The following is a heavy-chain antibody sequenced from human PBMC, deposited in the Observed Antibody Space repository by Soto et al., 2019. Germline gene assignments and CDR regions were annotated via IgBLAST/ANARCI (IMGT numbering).Heavy chain of an antibody. CDR2: VSSDGSST. Sequence: EVQLVESGGGLVQPGESLRLSCAASGFTFSSYWMHWIRQAPGKGLVWVARVSSDGSSTVYANSVTGRLTISRDNAKNTLTLQMNSLGDEDTAVYYCARGLPNFSSFDSWGQGTLVTVAS. V-gene: IGHV3-74*01. D-gene: IGHD5-12*01. J-gene: IGHJ4*02. CDR1: GFTFSSYW. CDR3: ARGLPNFSSFDS.